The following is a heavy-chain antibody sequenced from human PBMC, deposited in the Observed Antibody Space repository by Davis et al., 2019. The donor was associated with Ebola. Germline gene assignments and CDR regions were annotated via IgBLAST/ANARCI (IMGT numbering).Heavy chain of an antibody. CDR1: GGSISSGNYY. CDR2: IYYSGST. CDR3: ARGRSEQWLGWFDP. V-gene: IGHV4-30-4*01. D-gene: IGHD6-19*01. J-gene: IGHJ5*02. Sequence: MPSETLSLTCTVSGGSISSGNYYWSWIRQPPGKGLEWIGYIYYSGSTYYNPSLKSRVTISVDTSKDQFSLKLSSVTAADTAVYYCARGRSEQWLGWFDPWGQGTLVTVSS.